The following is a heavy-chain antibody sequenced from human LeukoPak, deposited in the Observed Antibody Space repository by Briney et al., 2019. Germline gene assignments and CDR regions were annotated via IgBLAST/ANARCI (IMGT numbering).Heavy chain of an antibody. D-gene: IGHD2-2*01. J-gene: IGHJ3*02. CDR2: TYYSGST. Sequence: SETLSLTCTVSGGSVSSGSYYWSWIRQPPGKGLEWIGYTYYSGSTNYNPSLKSRVTISVDTSKNQFSLKLSSVTAADTAVYYCARADIVVVPAAKDDAFDIWGQGTMVTVSS. V-gene: IGHV4-61*01. CDR3: ARADIVVVPAAKDDAFDI. CDR1: GGSVSSGSYY.